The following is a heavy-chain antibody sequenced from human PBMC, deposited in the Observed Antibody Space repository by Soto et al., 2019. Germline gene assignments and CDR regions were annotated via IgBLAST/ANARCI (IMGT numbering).Heavy chain of an antibody. D-gene: IGHD4-17*01. V-gene: IGHV3-23*01. J-gene: IGHJ4*02. CDR2: ISGSGGST. CDR1: GFTFSSYA. Sequence: GGSLRLSCAASGFTFSSYAMSWVRQAPGKGLEWVSAISGSGGSTYYADSVKGRFTISRDNSKNTLYLQMNSLRAEDRAVYCCAKGGYGDHIDYWGQGTRVTVSS. CDR3: AKGGYGDHIDY.